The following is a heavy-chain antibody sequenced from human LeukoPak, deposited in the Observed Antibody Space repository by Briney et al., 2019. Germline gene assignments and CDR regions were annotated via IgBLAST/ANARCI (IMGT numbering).Heavy chain of an antibody. V-gene: IGHV3-23*01. CDR2: ISGNDDNK. J-gene: IGHJ4*02. Sequence: GGSLRLSCAASGFTFNSYALSWVRQAPGKGLEWVSAISGNDDNKYYADSVKGRFTISRDISKNTLYLQMNSLRAEDTAVYYCARSDSSGYYSRWGQGTLVTVSS. D-gene: IGHD3-22*01. CDR1: GFTFNSYA. CDR3: ARSDSSGYYSR.